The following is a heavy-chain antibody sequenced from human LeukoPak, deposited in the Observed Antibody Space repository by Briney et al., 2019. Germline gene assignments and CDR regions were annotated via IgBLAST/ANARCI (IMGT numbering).Heavy chain of an antibody. J-gene: IGHJ6*03. V-gene: IGHV4-4*07. D-gene: IGHD3-10*01. Sequence: SETLSLTCTVSGGSISSYYWSWIRQPAGQGLEWIGHIYTSGSTNHNPSLRSRVTMSVDTSKNQFSLKLSSVTAADTAVYYCGRLYNYYMDVWGKGTTVTVSS. CDR2: IYTSGST. CDR3: GRLYNYYMDV. CDR1: GGSISSYY.